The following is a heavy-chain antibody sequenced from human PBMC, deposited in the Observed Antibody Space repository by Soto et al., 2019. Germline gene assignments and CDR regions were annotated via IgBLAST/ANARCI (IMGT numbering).Heavy chain of an antibody. V-gene: IGHV1-18*01. CDR1: GYTFTSYG. CDR2: ISAYNGNT. Sequence: QVQLVQSGAEVKKPGASVKVSCKASGYTFTSYGISWVRQAPGQGLEWMGWISAYNGNTNYAQKLQGRVTMTTDTSTSTAYMELRSLGSDVTAAYYCARDGTSEVQGYYYYYMDVWGEGTTVTVSS. CDR3: ARDGTSEVQGYYYYYMDV. D-gene: IGHD1-1*01. J-gene: IGHJ6*03.